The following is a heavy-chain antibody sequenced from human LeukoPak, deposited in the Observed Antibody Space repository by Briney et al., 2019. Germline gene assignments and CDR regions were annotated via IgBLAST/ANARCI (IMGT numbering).Heavy chain of an antibody. Sequence: SETLSLTCTVSGGSISSSGYYWGWIRQPPGKGLEWIGSIYYSGSTYYNPSLKSRVTISVDTSKNQFSLNLSSVTAADTAVYYCARERSMVRGVSWFDPWGQGTLVTVSS. D-gene: IGHD3-10*01. CDR1: GGSISSSGYY. J-gene: IGHJ5*02. CDR3: ARERSMVRGVSWFDP. V-gene: IGHV4-39*07. CDR2: IYYSGST.